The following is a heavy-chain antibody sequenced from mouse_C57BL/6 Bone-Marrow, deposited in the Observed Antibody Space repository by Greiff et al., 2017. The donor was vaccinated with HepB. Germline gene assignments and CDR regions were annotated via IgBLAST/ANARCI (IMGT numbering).Heavy chain of an antibody. CDR3: ARQGVYYDYDGGFAY. CDR1: GFTFSSYG. J-gene: IGHJ3*01. CDR2: ISSGGSYT. D-gene: IGHD2-4*01. V-gene: IGHV5-6*01. Sequence: EVQWVESGGDLVKPGGSLKLSCAASGFTFSSYGMSWVRQTPDKRLEWVATISSGGSYTYYPDSVKGRFTISRDNAKNTLYLQMSSLKSEDTAMYYCARQGVYYDYDGGFAYWGQGTLVTVSA.